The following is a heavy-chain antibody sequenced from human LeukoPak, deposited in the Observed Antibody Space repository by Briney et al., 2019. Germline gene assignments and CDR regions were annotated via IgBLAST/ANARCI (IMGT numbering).Heavy chain of an antibody. CDR1: GGSVSSYY. J-gene: IGHJ3*02. Sequence: SETMSPTCTVSGGSVSSYYWNWIRQPPRKGLEWLGYIYYSGSINYNPSLKSRVTISGDTSKNQISLKLSSVTAADTAVYYCARDNHYYADRDVFDIWGQGTMVTVSS. CDR3: ARDNHYYADRDVFDI. D-gene: IGHD3-10*01. V-gene: IGHV4-59*02. CDR2: IYYSGSI.